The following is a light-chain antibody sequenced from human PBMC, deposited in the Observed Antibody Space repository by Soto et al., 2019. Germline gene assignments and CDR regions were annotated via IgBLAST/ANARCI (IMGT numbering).Light chain of an antibody. Sequence: DIQMPQSPSTLSGSVGDRVTITCRASQTISSWLAWYQQKPGKAPKLLIYKASTLKSGVPSRFSASGSGTEFTLTISTLQPDDFATYYCQQYNTYPWTFGQGTKVDIK. J-gene: IGKJ1*01. V-gene: IGKV1-5*03. CDR2: KAS. CDR1: QTISSW. CDR3: QQYNTYPWT.